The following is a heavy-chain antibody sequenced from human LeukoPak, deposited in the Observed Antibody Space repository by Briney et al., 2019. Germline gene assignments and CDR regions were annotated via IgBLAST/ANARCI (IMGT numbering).Heavy chain of an antibody. CDR3: ARWYSSSSRGVDY. Sequence: GGSLRLSCAASGFTFSSYAMHWVRQAPGKGLGWVAVISYDGSNKYYADSVKGRFTISRDNSKNTLYLQMNSLRAEDTAVYYCARWYSSSSRGVDYWGQGTLVTVSS. J-gene: IGHJ4*02. V-gene: IGHV3-30-3*01. CDR2: ISYDGSNK. D-gene: IGHD6-6*01. CDR1: GFTFSSYA.